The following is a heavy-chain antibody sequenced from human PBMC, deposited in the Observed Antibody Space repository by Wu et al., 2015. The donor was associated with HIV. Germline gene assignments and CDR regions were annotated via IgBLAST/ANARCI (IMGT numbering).Heavy chain of an antibody. Sequence: QVQLVQSGAEVKKPGSSVKVSCKASGGTFSSYAISWVRQAPGQGLEWMGRIIPIFGTANYAQKFQGRVTITADESTSTAYMELSSLRSEDTAVYYCASAREGEDSSGYGFGYWGQGTLVTVSS. CDR3: ASAREGEDSSGYGFGY. V-gene: IGHV1-69*13. J-gene: IGHJ4*02. D-gene: IGHD3-22*01. CDR2: IIPIFGTA. CDR1: GGTFSSYA.